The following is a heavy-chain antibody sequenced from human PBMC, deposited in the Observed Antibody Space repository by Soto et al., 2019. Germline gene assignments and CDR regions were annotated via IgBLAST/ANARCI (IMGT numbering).Heavy chain of an antibody. J-gene: IGHJ6*02. CDR3: VGEILSGGADV. V-gene: IGHV3-9*01. D-gene: IGHD3-10*01. CDR1: GFTVRGSA. CDR2: IYGSGAV. Sequence: EVQLVESGGGLVQPGRSLRLSCAASGFTVRGSAMHWVREVKGGGLEGVAGIYGSGAVGYVGAVRGRFTISRDVAKNSLHLQMNSLTIDDTALYYCVGEILSGGADVWGQGTTVTVSS.